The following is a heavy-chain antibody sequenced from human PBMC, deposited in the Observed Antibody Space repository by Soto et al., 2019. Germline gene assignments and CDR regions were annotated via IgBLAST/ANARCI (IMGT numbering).Heavy chain of an antibody. Sequence: QVQLVESGGGVVQPGRSLRLSCAASGFTFSSYGMHWVRQAPGKGLEWVAVIWYDGSNKYYADSVKGRFTISRDNSKNTLYLQMNSLRAEDTAVYYCARDVGSGWYADYWGQGTLVTVSS. J-gene: IGHJ4*02. CDR2: IWYDGSNK. V-gene: IGHV3-33*01. CDR1: GFTFSSYG. D-gene: IGHD6-19*01. CDR3: ARDVGSGWYADY.